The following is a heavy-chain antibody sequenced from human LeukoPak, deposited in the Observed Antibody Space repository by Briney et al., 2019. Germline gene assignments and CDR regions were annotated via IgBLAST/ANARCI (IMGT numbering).Heavy chain of an antibody. CDR1: GGSISSGDYY. Sequence: SETLSLTCTVSGGSISSGDYYWSWIRQYPGKGLEWIGHVYYSGSTYYSPSLKSRVTISVDTSKNQFSLKLNFVTAADTAVYYCARRITVAGLYYGMDVWGQGTTVTVSS. D-gene: IGHD6-19*01. J-gene: IGHJ6*02. V-gene: IGHV4-31*03. CDR3: ARRITVAGLYYGMDV. CDR2: VYYSGST.